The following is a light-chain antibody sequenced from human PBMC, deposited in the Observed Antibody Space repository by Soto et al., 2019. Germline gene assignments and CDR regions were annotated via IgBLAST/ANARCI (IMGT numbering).Light chain of an antibody. CDR2: DAS. CDR3: QQANSFPLT. Sequence: GDRVTITCRASQSISSWLAWYQQKPGKAPKFLIYDASNLESGVPSRFSGSGSGTDFTLTSSSLQPEDFATYYCQQANSFPLTVGGGTKVDIK. J-gene: IGKJ4*01. V-gene: IGKV1-12*01. CDR1: QSISSW.